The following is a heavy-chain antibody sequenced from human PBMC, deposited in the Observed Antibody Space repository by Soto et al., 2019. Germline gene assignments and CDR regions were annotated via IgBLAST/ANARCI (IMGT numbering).Heavy chain of an antibody. CDR3: AGGERGYSYGIGRNWFDP. J-gene: IGHJ5*02. CDR1: GGSISSGGYY. D-gene: IGHD5-18*01. V-gene: IGHV4-31*03. CDR2: IYYCGST. Sequence: SETLSLTCTVSGGSISSGGYYWSWIRQHPGKGLEWIGYIYYCGSTYYNPSFKSRVTISVDTFKNQFSLMLSSVTAADTAVYYCAGGERGYSYGIGRNWFDPWGQGTLVTVSS.